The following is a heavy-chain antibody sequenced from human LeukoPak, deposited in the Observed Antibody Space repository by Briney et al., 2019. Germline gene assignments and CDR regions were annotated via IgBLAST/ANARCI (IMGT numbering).Heavy chain of an antibody. CDR1: GYTFTSYD. D-gene: IGHD2-15*01. Sequence: GASVKVSCKASGYTFTSYDINWVRQATGQGLEWMGWMNPNSGNTGYAQKFQGRVTITRNTSISTAYMELSSLRSEDTAVYYCARFSPDCGGGSCYSDYWGQGTLVTVSS. CDR2: MNPNSGNT. J-gene: IGHJ4*02. V-gene: IGHV1-8*03. CDR3: ARFSPDCGGGSCYSDY.